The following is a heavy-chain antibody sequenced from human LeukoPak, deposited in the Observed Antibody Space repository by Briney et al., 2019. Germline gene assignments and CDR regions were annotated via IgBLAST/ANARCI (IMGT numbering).Heavy chain of an antibody. CDR1: GGSISSGSYY. CDR2: IYTSGST. Sequence: PSETLSLTCTVSGGSISSGSYYWSWIRQPAGKGLEWIGRIYTSGSTNYNPSLKSRVTISVDTSKNQLSLKLSSVTAADTAVYYCARDADHFDYWGQGTLVTVSS. V-gene: IGHV4-61*02. CDR3: ARDADHFDY. J-gene: IGHJ4*02.